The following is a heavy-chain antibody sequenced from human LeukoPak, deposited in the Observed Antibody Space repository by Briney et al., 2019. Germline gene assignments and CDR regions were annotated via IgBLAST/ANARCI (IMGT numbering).Heavy chain of an antibody. CDR1: GFTFSEYY. CDR2: ISSGGSTI. D-gene: IGHD5-18*01. J-gene: IGHJ4*02. V-gene: IGHV3-11*01. CDR3: ARDRPRGYSYGPIHADNDY. Sequence: GGSLRLSCAASGFTFSEYYMSWIRQAPGKGLEWVSDISSGGSTIYYADSVKGRFTISRDNAKNSLYLQMNSLRAEDTAVYYCARDRPRGYSYGPIHADNDYWGQGTLVTVSS.